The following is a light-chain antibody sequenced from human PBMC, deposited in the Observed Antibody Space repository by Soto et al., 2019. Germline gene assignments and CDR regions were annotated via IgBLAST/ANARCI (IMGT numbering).Light chain of an antibody. J-gene: IGKJ1*01. CDR2: KAS. Sequence: DIQMTQSPSTLSGSVGDSVTITCRASQTISSWLAWYKQKTGKATKLLIYKASTLKSGVPSRFSGSGSGKEFTLTISRLQPDDCATYDCQHYNSYSEAFGQGTKVDIK. CDR3: QHYNSYSEA. CDR1: QTISSW. V-gene: IGKV1-5*03.